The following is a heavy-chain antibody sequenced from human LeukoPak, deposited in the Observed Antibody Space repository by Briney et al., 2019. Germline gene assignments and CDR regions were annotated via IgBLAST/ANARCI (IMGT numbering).Heavy chain of an antibody. CDR2: IYRNVNT. CDR3: ARDHPTPNAGYMDV. V-gene: IGHV4-61*02. Sequence: SQTLSLTCTVSGGSISSGSYYWSWIRQPAGKGLEWIGRIYRNVNTNYNPSLKSRVTISVDTSKNQFSLMVSSVSAADTAVYYCARDHPTPNAGYMDVWGKGTTVTVSS. CDR1: GGSISSGSYY. J-gene: IGHJ6*03. D-gene: IGHD2-8*01.